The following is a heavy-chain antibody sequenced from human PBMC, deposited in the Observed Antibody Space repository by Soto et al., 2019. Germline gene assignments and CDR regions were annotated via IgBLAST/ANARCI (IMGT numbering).Heavy chain of an antibody. CDR1: GFTFSSYG. V-gene: IGHV3-33*01. J-gene: IGHJ4*02. D-gene: IGHD3-10*01. CDR3: ASECYGSGSYYNI. CDR2: IWYDGSNK. Sequence: VQLVESGGGVVQPGRSLRLSCAASGFTFSSYGMHWVRQAPGKGLEWVAVIWYDGSNKYYADSVKGRFTISRDNSKNTLYLQMNSLRAEDTAVYYCASECYGSGSYYNIWGQGTLVTVSS.